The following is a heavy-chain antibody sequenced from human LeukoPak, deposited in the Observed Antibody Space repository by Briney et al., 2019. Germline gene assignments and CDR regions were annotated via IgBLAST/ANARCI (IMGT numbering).Heavy chain of an antibody. CDR3: ATDRDNSDWQKRFDS. CDR2: INQDASEI. CDR1: GVTFSTYW. V-gene: IGHV3-7*01. J-gene: IGHJ4*02. D-gene: IGHD2-21*02. Sequence: GGSLRLSCAASGVTFSTYWMNWYRQAPGKGLEGVGNINQDASEINYVDSVRGRFTISRDNAKNSLHLQMHSLRADDTPVYHCATDRDNSDWQKRFDSWGQGALVTVSS.